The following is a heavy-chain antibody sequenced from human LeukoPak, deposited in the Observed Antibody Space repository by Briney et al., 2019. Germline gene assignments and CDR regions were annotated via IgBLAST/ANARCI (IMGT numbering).Heavy chain of an antibody. CDR1: GFTFTSSA. V-gene: IGHV1-58*02. CDR3: AAVVNYGDYLY. J-gene: IGHJ4*02. CDR2: IVVGSDNT. Sequence: GASVKVSCKASGFTFTSSAMQWVRQARGQRLEWIEWIVVGSDNTNYAQKFQERVTITRDMSTSTAYMGLSSLRSEDTAVYYCAAVVNYGDYLYWGQGTLVTVSS. D-gene: IGHD4-17*01.